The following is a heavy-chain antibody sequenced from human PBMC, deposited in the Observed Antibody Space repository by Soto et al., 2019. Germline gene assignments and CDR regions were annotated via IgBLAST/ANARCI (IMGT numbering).Heavy chain of an antibody. V-gene: IGHV4-39*01. CDR2: IYYSGST. Sequence: SETLSLTCTVSGGSISSSSYYWGWIRQPPGKGLEWIGSIYYSGSTYYNPSLKSRVTISVDTSKNQFSLKLSSVTAADTAVYYCARTSHGDDAFDIWGQGTMVTVSS. D-gene: IGHD2-2*01. CDR1: GGSISSSSYY. J-gene: IGHJ3*02. CDR3: ARTSHGDDAFDI.